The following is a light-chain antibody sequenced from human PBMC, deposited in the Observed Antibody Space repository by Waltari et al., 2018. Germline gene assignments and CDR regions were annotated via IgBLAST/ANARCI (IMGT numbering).Light chain of an antibody. CDR3: QQYYSSPHT. CDR1: QSVLHSSNNKNY. CDR2: WGS. Sequence: DIVMTQSPDSLAVSLGERATINCKSSQSVLHSSNNKNYLAWYRQTPGQPPKLLIYWGSTRESGVPDRISGSGSGTDFTLTISSLQAEDVAVYYCQQYYSSPHTFGLGTRLEIK. J-gene: IGKJ5*01. V-gene: IGKV4-1*01.